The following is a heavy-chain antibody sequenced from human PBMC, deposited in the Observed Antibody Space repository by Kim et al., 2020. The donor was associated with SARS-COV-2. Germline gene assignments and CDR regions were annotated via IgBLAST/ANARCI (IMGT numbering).Heavy chain of an antibody. Sequence: SETLSLTCAVYGGSFSGYYWSWIRQPPGKGLEWIGEINHSASTTYNPSPKSRVTISADTTKNQFSLKLSTVTAADTAVYYCAREWGYCSGGSCYPDAFDIWGPGTMVTVSS. D-gene: IGHD2-15*01. CDR1: GGSFSGYY. CDR3: AREWGYCSGGSCYPDAFDI. J-gene: IGHJ3*02. CDR2: INHSAST. V-gene: IGHV4-34*01.